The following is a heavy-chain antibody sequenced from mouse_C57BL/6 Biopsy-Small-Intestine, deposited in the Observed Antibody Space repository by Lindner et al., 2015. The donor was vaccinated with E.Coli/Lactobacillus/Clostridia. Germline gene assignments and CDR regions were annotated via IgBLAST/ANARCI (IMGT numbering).Heavy chain of an antibody. J-gene: IGHJ2*01. Sequence: VQLQESGAELVRPGSSVKMFCKTSGYTFTSYGINWVKQRPGQGLEWIGYIYIGNGYTDYNEKFKDRATLTSDTSSSSAYMQLSSLTSEDSAIYFCARSGLFFDYWGQGTTLTVSS. CDR1: GYTFTSYG. CDR2: IYIGNGYT. CDR3: ARSGLFFDY. V-gene: IGHV1-58*01.